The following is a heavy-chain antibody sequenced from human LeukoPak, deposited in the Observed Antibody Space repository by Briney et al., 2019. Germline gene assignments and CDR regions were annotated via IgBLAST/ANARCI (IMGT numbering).Heavy chain of an antibody. CDR2: IYYRGNT. J-gene: IGHJ6*03. Sequence: PSETLSLTCFFSGSSISSYYWSWIRQPPGKGLEWIGYIYYRGNTNYNPSLKSRVTISLDTSKNQFSLRLSSVTAADTAVYHCARGIYDRSGFSYYYYHMDVWGKGTTVTV. CDR3: ARGIYDRSGFSYYYYHMDV. D-gene: IGHD3-22*01. CDR1: GSSISSYY. V-gene: IGHV4-59*01.